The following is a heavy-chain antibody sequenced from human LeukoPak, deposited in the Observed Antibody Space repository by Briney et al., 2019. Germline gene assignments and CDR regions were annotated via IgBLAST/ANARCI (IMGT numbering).Heavy chain of an antibody. CDR2: IYYSGST. Sequence: TSKTLSLTCTVSGGSISSYYWSWIRQPPGKGLEWIGYIYYSGSTNYNPSLKSRVTISVDTSKNQFSLKLSSVTAADTAVYYCARQGGGFWYFDLWGRGTLVTVSS. V-gene: IGHV4-59*08. CDR1: GGSISSYY. D-gene: IGHD6-25*01. J-gene: IGHJ2*01. CDR3: ARQGGGFWYFDL.